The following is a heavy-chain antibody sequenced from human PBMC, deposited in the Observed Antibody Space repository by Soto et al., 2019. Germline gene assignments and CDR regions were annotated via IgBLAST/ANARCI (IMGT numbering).Heavy chain of an antibody. Sequence: GGSLRLSCAASGFTFSSNAMHWVRQAPGKGLEWVAVISYDGSNKYYADSVKGRFTISRDNSKNTLYLQMNSLRAEDTAVYYCARDGNSGAYYYYGMDVWGQGTTVTVSS. V-gene: IGHV3-30-3*01. CDR3: ARDGNSGAYYYYGMDV. J-gene: IGHJ6*02. CDR2: ISYDGSNK. D-gene: IGHD3-10*01. CDR1: GFTFSSNA.